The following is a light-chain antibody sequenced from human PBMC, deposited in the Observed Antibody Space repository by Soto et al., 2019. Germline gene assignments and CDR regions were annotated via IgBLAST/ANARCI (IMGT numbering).Light chain of an antibody. Sequence: QSALTQPASVSGSPGQSITISCTGTSXYVGGYNYVSWYQQHPGKAPKXMXYXXXXXXXXVSNRFSGSKSGNTASLTISGLQAEDEADYYCSSYTSSSTLVFGTGTKVTVL. CDR1: SXYVGGYNY. J-gene: IGLJ1*01. CDR3: SSYTSSSTLV. V-gene: IGLV2-14*03. CDR2: XXX.